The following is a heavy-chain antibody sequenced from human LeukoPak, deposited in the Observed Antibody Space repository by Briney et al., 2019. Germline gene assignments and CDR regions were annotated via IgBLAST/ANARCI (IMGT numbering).Heavy chain of an antibody. CDR1: GYNFTSYW. Sequence: GESLKISCKGSGYNFTSYWIGWVRQMPGKGLEWMGIIYPGDSDTRYSPSFQGQVTISADKSISTAYLQWSSLKASDTAMYYCARQKGDYYGSSPYYYYYMDVWGKGTTVTVSS. CDR2: IYPGDSDT. CDR3: ARQKGDYYGSSPYYYYYMDV. V-gene: IGHV5-51*01. D-gene: IGHD3-10*01. J-gene: IGHJ6*03.